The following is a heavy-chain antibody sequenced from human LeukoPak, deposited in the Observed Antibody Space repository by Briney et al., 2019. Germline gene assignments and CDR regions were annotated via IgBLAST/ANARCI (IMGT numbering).Heavy chain of an antibody. D-gene: IGHD1-26*01. CDR1: GYSISSGYY. CDR2: IYHSGST. Sequence: SETLSLTCAVSGYSISSGYYWGWIRQPPGKGLEWVGSIYHSGSTYYNPSLKSRVTISVDTSKNQFSLKLSSVTAADTAVYYCARHSRGSYYRYFDYSGQGTLVTVSS. V-gene: IGHV4-38-2*01. CDR3: ARHSRGSYYRYFDY. J-gene: IGHJ4*02.